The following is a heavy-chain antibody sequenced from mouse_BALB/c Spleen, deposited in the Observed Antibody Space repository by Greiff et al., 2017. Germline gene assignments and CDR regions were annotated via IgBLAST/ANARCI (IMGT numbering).Heavy chain of an antibody. Sequence: EVQLVESGGGLVKPGGSLKLSCAASGFTFSSYTMSWVRQTPEKRLEWVATISSGGGNTYYPDSVKGRFTISRDNAKNNLYLQMSSLRSEDTALYYCARNGYDVGWFAYWGQGTLVTVSA. CDR3: ARNGYDVGWFAY. CDR2: ISSGGGNT. CDR1: GFTFSSYT. D-gene: IGHD2-2*01. J-gene: IGHJ3*01. V-gene: IGHV5-9*03.